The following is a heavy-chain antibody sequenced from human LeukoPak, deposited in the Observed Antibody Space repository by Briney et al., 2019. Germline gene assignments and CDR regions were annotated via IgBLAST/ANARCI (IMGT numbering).Heavy chain of an antibody. J-gene: IGHJ4*02. V-gene: IGHV3-66*01. CDR1: GFTVSSNY. CDR2: IYSGGST. CDR3: ASLSHYYDSSGYREPLDY. D-gene: IGHD3-22*01. Sequence: GGSLRLSCAASGFTVSSNYMSWVRQAPGKGLEWVSVIYSGGSTYYADSVKGRFTISRDNSKNTLYLQMNSLRAEDTAVYYCASLSHYYDSSGYREPLDYWGQGTLVTVSS.